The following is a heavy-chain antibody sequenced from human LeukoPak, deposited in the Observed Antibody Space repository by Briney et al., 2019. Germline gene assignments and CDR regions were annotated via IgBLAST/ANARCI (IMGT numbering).Heavy chain of an antibody. CDR1: GGIFSSYA. CDR2: IIPILGIA. J-gene: IGHJ4*02. V-gene: IGHV1-69*04. Sequence: GASVKVSCKASGGIFSSYAISWVRQAPGQGLEWMGRIIPILGIANYAQKFQGRVTITADKSTSTAYMELSSLRSEDTAVYYCARSNTDYYDSSGYWYYFDYWGQGTLVTVSS. CDR3: ARSNTDYYDSSGYWYYFDY. D-gene: IGHD3-22*01.